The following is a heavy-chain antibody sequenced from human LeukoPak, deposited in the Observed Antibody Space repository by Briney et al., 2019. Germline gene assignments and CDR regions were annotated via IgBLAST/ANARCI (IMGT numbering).Heavy chain of an antibody. V-gene: IGHV3-7*01. CDR2: IKQDGSVK. CDR1: RFTFGNYW. Sequence: PGGSLRLSCEGSRFTFGNYWMNWVRQAPGKGLEWVANIKQDGSVKYYVDSVKGRFTIPRDNAKNSLYLQMASLRAEDTAVYYCARDSEHYDSGAYYDAFDIWGQGTLVTVSS. D-gene: IGHD3-22*01. CDR3: ARDSEHYDSGAYYDAFDI. J-gene: IGHJ3*02.